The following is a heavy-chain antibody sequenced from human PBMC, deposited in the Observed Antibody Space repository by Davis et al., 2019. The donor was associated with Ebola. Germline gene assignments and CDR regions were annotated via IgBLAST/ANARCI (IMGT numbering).Heavy chain of an antibody. CDR3: ARDRYSDGSGYFFEQSH. CDR2: IIPVFGIP. V-gene: IGHV1-69*13. J-gene: IGHJ4*02. CDR1: GGTFSSYA. Sequence: SVKVSCKASGGTFSSYAINWVRQAPGQGLDWMGGIIPVFGIPKYAQKFQGRVTITADESTSTAYMELSSLRSEDTAVYYCARDRYSDGSGYFFEQSHWGQGTLVTVSS. D-gene: IGHD3-22*01.